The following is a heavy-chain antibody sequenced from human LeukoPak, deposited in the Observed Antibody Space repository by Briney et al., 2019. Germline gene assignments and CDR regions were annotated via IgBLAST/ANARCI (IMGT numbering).Heavy chain of an antibody. D-gene: IGHD3-10*01. CDR3: AKHPGLRGSGSVDY. J-gene: IGHJ4*02. Sequence: GGSLRLSCAASGFDFSGYSMNWVRQAPGKGLEWVSAISGSGSNTYYADSVKGRFTISRDNSRNTLYLQMNSLRAEDTAVYYCAKHPGLRGSGSVDYWGQGTLVTVSS. V-gene: IGHV3-23*01. CDR2: ISGSGSNT. CDR1: GFDFSGYS.